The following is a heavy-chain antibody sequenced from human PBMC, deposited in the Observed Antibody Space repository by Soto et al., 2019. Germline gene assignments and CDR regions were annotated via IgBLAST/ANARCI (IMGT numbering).Heavy chain of an antibody. CDR1: GFTFSDYA. CDR3: AKDIAFWSGSLYGMDV. V-gene: IGHV3-23*01. CDR2: ISGSGGST. Sequence: PGGSLRLSCAASGFTFSDYAMSWVRQAPGKGLEWVSTISGSGGSTYYADSVKGRFTISRDNSKNTLYLQMNSLRAEDTAVYYCAKDIAFWSGSLYGMDVWGQGTTVTVSS. J-gene: IGHJ6*02. D-gene: IGHD3-3*01.